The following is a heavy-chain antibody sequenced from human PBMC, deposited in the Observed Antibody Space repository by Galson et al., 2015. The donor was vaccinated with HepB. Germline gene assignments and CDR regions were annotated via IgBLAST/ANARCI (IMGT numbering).Heavy chain of an antibody. D-gene: IGHD3-22*01. CDR3: ARYYYDSSGYSNFDY. J-gene: IGHJ4*02. Sequence: SVKVSCKASGYTFTGYYMHWVRQAPGQGLEWMGWINPNSGGTNYAQKFQGRVTMTRDTSISTAYMELSRLRSDDTAVYYCARYYYDSSGYSNFDYWGQGTLVTVSS. CDR2: INPNSGGT. CDR1: GYTFTGYY. V-gene: IGHV1-2*02.